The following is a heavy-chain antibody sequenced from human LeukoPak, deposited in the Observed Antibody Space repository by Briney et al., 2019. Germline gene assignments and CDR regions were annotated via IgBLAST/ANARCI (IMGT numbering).Heavy chain of an antibody. CDR3: ARDHHRRLYDSQARDTFDI. D-gene: IGHD3-22*01. Sequence: GGSLRLSCAASGFTFSSYWMSWVRQAPGKGLEWVANIKQDGSEKYYVDSVKGRFSISRDNAKNSLYLQMNSLRAEDTAVYYCARDHHRRLYDSQARDTFDIWGQGTMVTVSS. V-gene: IGHV3-7*01. CDR1: GFTFSSYW. J-gene: IGHJ3*02. CDR2: IKQDGSEK.